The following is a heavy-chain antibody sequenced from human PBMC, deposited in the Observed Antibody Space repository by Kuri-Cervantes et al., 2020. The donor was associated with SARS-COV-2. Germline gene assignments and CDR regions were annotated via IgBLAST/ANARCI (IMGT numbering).Heavy chain of an antibody. Sequence: GGSLRLSCAASGFTFSSYGMHWVRQAPGKGLEWVAFIRYDGSNKYYADSVKGRFTISRDNSKNTLYLQINSLRAEDTAVYYCARDSIRFLEWLYYMDVWGKGTTVTVSS. V-gene: IGHV3-30*02. CDR1: GFTFSSYG. J-gene: IGHJ6*03. CDR2: IRYDGSNK. CDR3: ARDSIRFLEWLYYMDV. D-gene: IGHD3-3*01.